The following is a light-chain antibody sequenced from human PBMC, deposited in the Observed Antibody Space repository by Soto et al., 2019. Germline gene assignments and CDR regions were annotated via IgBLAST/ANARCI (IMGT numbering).Light chain of an antibody. CDR3: QQYDNWPKT. Sequence: EIVMTQSPATLSVSPGERATLSCRASQSVSSSYLAWYQQKPGQAPRLLIYGASSRATGIPDRFSGSGSGTEFTLTISRLQSEDFAVYNCQQYDNWPKTFGQGTKVDIK. V-gene: IGKV3-15*01. CDR2: GAS. CDR1: QSVSSSY. J-gene: IGKJ1*01.